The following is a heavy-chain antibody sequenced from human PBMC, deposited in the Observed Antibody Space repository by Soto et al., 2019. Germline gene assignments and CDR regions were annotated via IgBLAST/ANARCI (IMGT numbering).Heavy chain of an antibody. D-gene: IGHD2-21*02. CDR2: ISYDGSNK. Sequence: GGSLRLSCAASGFTFSSYGMHWVRQAPGKGLEWVAVISYDGSNKYYADSVKGRFTISRDNSKNTLYLQMNSLRAEDTAVYYCAKGNVETLAYCGGDCHPFDYWGQGTLVTVSS. J-gene: IGHJ4*02. CDR1: GFTFSSYG. CDR3: AKGNVETLAYCGGDCHPFDY. V-gene: IGHV3-30*18.